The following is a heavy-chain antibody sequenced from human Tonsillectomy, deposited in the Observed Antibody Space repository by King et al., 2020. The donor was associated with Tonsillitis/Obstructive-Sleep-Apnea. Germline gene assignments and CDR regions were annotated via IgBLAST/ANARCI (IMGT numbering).Heavy chain of an antibody. CDR3: ARGGYSSSSFDY. CDR2: ISSSSSYL. D-gene: IGHD6-13*01. Sequence: VQLVESGGGLVKPGGSLRLSCAASGFTFSSYSMNWVRQAPGKGREWVSSISSSSSYLYYADSVKGRFTISRDNAKNSLYLQMNSRRAEDTAVYYCARGGYSSSSFDYWGQGTLVTVSS. CDR1: GFTFSSYS. V-gene: IGHV3-21*01. J-gene: IGHJ4*02.